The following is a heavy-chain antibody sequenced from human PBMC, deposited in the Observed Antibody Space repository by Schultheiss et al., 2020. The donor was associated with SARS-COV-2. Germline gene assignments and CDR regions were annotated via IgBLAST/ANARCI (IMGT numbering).Heavy chain of an antibody. CDR2: ISSSSSTI. CDR1: GFTFSTYS. CDR3: ARDLTSTYYDFWSGYYGGYFDY. V-gene: IGHV3-48*04. D-gene: IGHD3-3*01. J-gene: IGHJ4*02. Sequence: GGSLRLSCVVSGFTFSTYSMNWVRQAPGKGLEWISYISSSSSTIYYADSVKGRFTISRDNAKNSLYLQMNSLRAEDTAVYYCARDLTSTYYDFWSGYYGGYFDYWGQGTLVTVSS.